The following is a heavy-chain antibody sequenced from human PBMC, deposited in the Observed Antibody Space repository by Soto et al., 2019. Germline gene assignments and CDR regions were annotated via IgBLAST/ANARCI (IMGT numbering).Heavy chain of an antibody. CDR2: ISSSSSYK. J-gene: IGHJ4*02. V-gene: IGHV3-21*01. D-gene: IGHD3-22*01. CDR1: GFTFNIHA. CDR3: ARDLPYYESSGYHPEYDS. Sequence: GGSLRLSCAAAGFTFNIHAMSWVRQTPGKGLEWVSSISSSSSYKYYADSVKGRFTISRDNAKNSLYLQMNSLRAEDTAVYYCARDLPYYESSGYHPEYDSWGQGTLVTVSS.